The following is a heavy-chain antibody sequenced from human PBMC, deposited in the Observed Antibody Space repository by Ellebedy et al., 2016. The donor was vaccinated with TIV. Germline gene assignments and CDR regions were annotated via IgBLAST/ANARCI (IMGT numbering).Heavy chain of an antibody. CDR1: GFTFSSYA. D-gene: IGHD4-17*01. CDR2: ISDSGGST. J-gene: IGHJ4*02. Sequence: GESLKISCAASGFTFSSYAMSWVRQAPGKGLEWVSSISDSGGSTYYADSVKGRFTISRDNSKNMLYLQMNSLRAEDTAVYYCAKDGHGASSVWGQGTLVTVSS. V-gene: IGHV3-23*01. CDR3: AKDGHGASSV.